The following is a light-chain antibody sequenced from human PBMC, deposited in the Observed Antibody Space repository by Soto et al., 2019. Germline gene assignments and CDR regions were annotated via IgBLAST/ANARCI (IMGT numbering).Light chain of an antibody. V-gene: IGKV1-13*02. Sequence: AIQLTQSPSSLSASVGDIVTITCRASQGISSALAWYQQKPGKAPKLLIDDASSLESGVPSRFSGSGSGTDFTLTISSLQPEDFATYYCQQFNSYPRTFGPGTKVDIK. CDR2: DAS. CDR1: QGISSA. CDR3: QQFNSYPRT. J-gene: IGKJ3*01.